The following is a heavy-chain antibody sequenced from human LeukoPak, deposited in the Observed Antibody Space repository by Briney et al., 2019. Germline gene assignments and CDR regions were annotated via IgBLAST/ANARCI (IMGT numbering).Heavy chain of an antibody. J-gene: IGHJ4*02. D-gene: IGHD4-23*01. CDR1: GFTFSSYS. V-gene: IGHV3-21*01. CDR3: ARDLRHPVGGTSY. Sequence: GGSLRLSCAASGFTFSSYSMNWVRQAPGKGLEWVSSISPSSNYIYYAHSVKGRFTISRDNAKTSLYLQMNSLRAEDTAVYYCARDLRHPVGGTSYWGQGTLVTVSS. CDR2: ISPSSNYI.